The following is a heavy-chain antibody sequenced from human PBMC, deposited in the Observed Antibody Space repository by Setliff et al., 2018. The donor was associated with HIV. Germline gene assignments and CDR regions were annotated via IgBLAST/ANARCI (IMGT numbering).Heavy chain of an antibody. CDR3: ASLTTDRFLEWLFVY. J-gene: IGHJ4*02. D-gene: IGHD3-3*01. V-gene: IGHV4-39*01. Sequence: SETLSLTCTVSGGSISSSSYYWGWIRQPPGKGLEWIGSIYYSGSTYYNPSLKTRVTISVDTSKNQFSLKLSSVTAAVTAVYYCASLTTDRFLEWLFVYWGQGTLVTVSS. CDR2: IYYSGST. CDR1: GGSISSSSYY.